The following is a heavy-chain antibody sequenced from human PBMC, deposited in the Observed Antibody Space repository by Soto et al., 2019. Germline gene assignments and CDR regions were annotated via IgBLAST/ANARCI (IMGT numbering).Heavy chain of an antibody. CDR3: ARAPVHIVLVTALASAFDI. J-gene: IGHJ3*02. CDR2: IYYSGIT. Sequence: LSLTCTVSGGSISSGDYYWSWIRQHPGKGLEWIGYIYYSGITYYNPSLKSRISISVDTSKNQFSLKLRSVTAADTAVYYCARAPVHIVLVTALASAFDIWGQGTMVTVPS. CDR1: GGSISSGDYY. D-gene: IGHD2-21*02. V-gene: IGHV4-31*03.